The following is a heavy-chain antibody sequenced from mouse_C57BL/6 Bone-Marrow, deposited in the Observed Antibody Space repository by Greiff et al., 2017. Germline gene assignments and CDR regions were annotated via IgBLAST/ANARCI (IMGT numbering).Heavy chain of an antibody. Sequence: VQLQQSGAELVRPGTSVTVSCKASGYAFSNYLIEWVKQRPGQGLEWIGVINPGSGGTNYNEKFKGKATLTADKSSSTAYMQLSSLTSEDSAVYCCANYGKFAYWGQGTLVTVSA. CDR3: ANYGKFAY. J-gene: IGHJ3*01. D-gene: IGHD2-1*01. V-gene: IGHV1-54*01. CDR2: INPGSGGT. CDR1: GYAFSNYL.